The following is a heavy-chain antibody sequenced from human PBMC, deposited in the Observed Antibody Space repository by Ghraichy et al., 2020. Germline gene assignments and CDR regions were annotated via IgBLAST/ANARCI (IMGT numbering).Heavy chain of an antibody. CDR1: GGSISSYY. J-gene: IGHJ5*02. V-gene: IGHV4-59*08. CDR3: ARHLTMVHGLDP. D-gene: IGHD3-10*01. Sequence: SETLSLTCTVSGGSISSYYWSWIRQPPGKGLEWIGYIYYSGSTNYNPSLKSRVTISVDTSKNQFSLKLSSVTAADTAVYYCARHLTMVHGLDPWGQGTLVTVSS. CDR2: IYYSGST.